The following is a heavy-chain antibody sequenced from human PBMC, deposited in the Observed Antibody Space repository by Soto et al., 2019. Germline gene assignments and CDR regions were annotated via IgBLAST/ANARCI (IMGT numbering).Heavy chain of an antibody. CDR2: IYYSGST. J-gene: IGHJ4*02. D-gene: IGHD3-22*01. V-gene: IGHV4-31*03. CDR1: GGSISSGGYY. Sequence: PSETLSLTCTVSGGSISSGGYYWSWIRQHPGKGLEWIGYIYYSGSTYYNPSLKSRVTISVDTSKNQFSLKLSSVTAADTAVYYCAWGRDYYDSSGYYYTLFAYWGQGTLVTVSS. CDR3: AWGRDYYDSSGYYYTLFAY.